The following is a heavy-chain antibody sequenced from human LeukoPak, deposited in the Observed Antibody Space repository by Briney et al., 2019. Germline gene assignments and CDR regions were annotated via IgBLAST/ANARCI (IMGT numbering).Heavy chain of an antibody. D-gene: IGHD3-10*01. CDR3: ARDYYGSGSYYQLGY. J-gene: IGHJ4*02. V-gene: IGHV1-2*02. Sequence: VASVKVSCKASGYTLTGYYMHWVRQAPGQGLEWMGWINPNSGGTNYAQKFQGRVTMTRDTSITTVYMELSSLRSDDTAVYYCARDYYGSGSYYQLGYWGQGTLVTVSS. CDR2: INPNSGGT. CDR1: GYTLTGYY.